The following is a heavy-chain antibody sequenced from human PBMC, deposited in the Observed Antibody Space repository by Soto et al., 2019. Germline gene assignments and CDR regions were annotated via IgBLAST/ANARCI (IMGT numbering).Heavy chain of an antibody. CDR2: ISYDGSNK. D-gene: IGHD3-22*01. Sequence: QVQLVESGGGVVQPGRSLRLSCAASGFTFSSYGMHWVRQAPGKGLEWVAVISYDGSNKYYADSVKGRFTISRDNSKNTLYLQMNSLRAEDTAVYYCAKDKWLLLYGDAFDIWGQGTMVTVSS. CDR3: AKDKWLLLYGDAFDI. V-gene: IGHV3-30*18. CDR1: GFTFSSYG. J-gene: IGHJ3*02.